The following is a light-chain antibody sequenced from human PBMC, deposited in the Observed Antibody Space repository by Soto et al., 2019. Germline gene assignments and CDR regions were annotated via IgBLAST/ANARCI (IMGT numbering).Light chain of an antibody. V-gene: IGLV1-40*01. CDR1: SCNIGAGYD. CDR2: GNT. J-gene: IGLJ3*02. CDR3: QSHDSSLSGWV. Sequence: QSVLTQPPSVSGAPGQRVTISCTGSSCNIGAGYDVHWYQQLPGTAPKLLIYGNTNRPSGVPDRFSGSKSGTSASLAITGLQAEDEADYYCQSHDSSLSGWVFGGGTQLTVL.